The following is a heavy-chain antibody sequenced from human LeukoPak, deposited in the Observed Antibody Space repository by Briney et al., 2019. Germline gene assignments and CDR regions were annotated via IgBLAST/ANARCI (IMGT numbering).Heavy chain of an antibody. J-gene: IGHJ4*02. CDR2: ISSSPSYI. CDR1: GFSFSRYN. V-gene: IGHV3-21*01. Sequence: GGSLRLSCAASGFSFSRYNMNWVRQAPGKGLEWVSSISSSPSYIYYADSVKGRFTISRDDAKNSLYLQMNSLRAEDTAVYYCAKDRHSSGVRFDYWGQGTLVTVSS. CDR3: AKDRHSSGVRFDY. D-gene: IGHD6-19*01.